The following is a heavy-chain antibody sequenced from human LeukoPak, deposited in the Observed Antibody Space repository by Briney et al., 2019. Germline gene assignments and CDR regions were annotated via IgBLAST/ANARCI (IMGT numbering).Heavy chain of an antibody. CDR1: GFTFSSYA. Sequence: GGSLRLSCAASGFTFSSYAMNWVRQAPGKGLEWVSAISGSGGSTYYADSLKGRFTISRDNPKNTLYLQMNSLRAEDTAIYYCAKASAMIVVVTLDYWGQGTLVTVSS. CDR2: ISGSGGST. J-gene: IGHJ4*02. D-gene: IGHD3-22*01. V-gene: IGHV3-23*01. CDR3: AKASAMIVVVTLDY.